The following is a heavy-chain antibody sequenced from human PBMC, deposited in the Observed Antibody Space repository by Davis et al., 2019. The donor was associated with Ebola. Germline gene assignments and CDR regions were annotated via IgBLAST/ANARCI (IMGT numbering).Heavy chain of an antibody. D-gene: IGHD1-14*01. J-gene: IGHJ4*02. CDR1: GFTFSSYG. CDR3: ARDVAGRAGY. CDR2: ISSDGTNK. V-gene: IGHV3-30-3*01. Sequence: PGGSLRLSCAASGFTFSSYGLHWVRQAPGKGLEWVAVISSDGTNKNYADSVMGRFTISRDNAKNTLFLQMNSLRADDTAVYYCARDVAGRAGYWGQGTLVTVSS.